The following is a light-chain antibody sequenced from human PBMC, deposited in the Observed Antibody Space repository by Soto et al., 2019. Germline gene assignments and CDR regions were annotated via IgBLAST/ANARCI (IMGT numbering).Light chain of an antibody. V-gene: IGLV1-40*01. J-gene: IGLJ3*02. CDR2: GNI. CDR1: SSNIGAGYD. CDR3: QSYDSSLSAGV. Sequence: QSVLTQPPSVSGAPGQRVTISCIGSSSNIGAGYDVHWYQQFPGTAPKLLIHGNINRPSGVPDRFSGSKSGTSASLAITGLQAEDETDYFCQSYDSSLSAGVVCGGTKLTV.